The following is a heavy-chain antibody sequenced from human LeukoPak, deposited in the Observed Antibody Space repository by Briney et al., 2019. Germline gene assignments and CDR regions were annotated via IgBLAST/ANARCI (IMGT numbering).Heavy chain of an antibody. V-gene: IGHV4-34*01. CDR3: AKAPYISGTGYYFDY. CDR2: INDSGGT. CDR1: GESFSGYY. D-gene: IGHD1-26*01. Sequence: PSETLSLTCAVYGESFSGYYWNWIRQPPGKGLEWIGEINDSGGTNYNPSLKSRVTISVDTSKNQFFLKLRSVTAADTAVYYCAKAPYISGTGYYFDYWGQGTLVTVSS. J-gene: IGHJ4*02.